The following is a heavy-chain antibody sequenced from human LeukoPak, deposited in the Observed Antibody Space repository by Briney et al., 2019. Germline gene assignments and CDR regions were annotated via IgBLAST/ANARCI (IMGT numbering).Heavy chain of an antibody. D-gene: IGHD3-22*01. J-gene: IGHJ4*02. CDR3: ARALTYYDSSGYYFDY. CDR2: ISSSSSYI. Sequence: GGSLRLSCAASGFIFTDYWMNWVRQAPGKGLEWVSSISSSSSYIYYADSVKGRFTISRDNAKNSLYLQMNSLRAEDTAVYYCARALTYYDSSGYYFDYWGQGTLVTVSS. V-gene: IGHV3-21*01. CDR1: GFIFTDYW.